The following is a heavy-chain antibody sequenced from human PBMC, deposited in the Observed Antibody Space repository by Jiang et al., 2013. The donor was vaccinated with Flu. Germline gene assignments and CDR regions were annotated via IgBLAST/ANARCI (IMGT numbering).Heavy chain of an antibody. J-gene: IGHJ1*01. CDR2: ISSSGSTI. CDR3: ARGAWVGGSYYNYFQH. CDR1: GFTFSSYE. Sequence: LVQPGGSLRLSCAASGFTFSSYEMNWVRQAPGKGLEWVSYISSSGSTIYYADSVKGRFTISRDNAKNSLYLQMNSLRAEDTAVYYCARGAWVGGSYYNYFQHWGQGTLVTVSS. V-gene: IGHV3-48*03. D-gene: IGHD1-26*01.